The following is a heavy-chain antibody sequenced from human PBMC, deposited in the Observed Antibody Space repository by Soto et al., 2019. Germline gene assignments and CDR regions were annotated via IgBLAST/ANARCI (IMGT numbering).Heavy chain of an antibody. CDR1: GGSISSYY. Sequence: QVQLQESGPGLVKPSETLSPTCTVSGGSISSYYWSWIRQPPGKGLEWIGYIYYSGSTNYNPSLKSRVTISVDTSKNQFSLKLSSVTAADTAVYYCARHGIYYYGMDVWGQGTTVTVSS. J-gene: IGHJ6*02. CDR3: ARHGIYYYGMDV. CDR2: IYYSGST. V-gene: IGHV4-59*08. D-gene: IGHD1-26*01.